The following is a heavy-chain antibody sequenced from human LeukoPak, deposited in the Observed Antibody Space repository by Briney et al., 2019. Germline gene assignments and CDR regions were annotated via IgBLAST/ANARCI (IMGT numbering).Heavy chain of an antibody. J-gene: IGHJ6*02. CDR3: AGIQLEGVYYYYGMNV. D-gene: IGHD5-18*01. Sequence: GSLRLSCAASGFTFSSYWMSWVRQAPGKGLEWIGEINHSGSTNYNPSLKSRVTISVDTSKNQFSLKLSSVTAADTAVYYCAGIQLEGVYYYYGMNVWGQGTTVTVSS. CDR1: GFTFSSYW. V-gene: IGHV4-34*08. CDR2: INHSGST.